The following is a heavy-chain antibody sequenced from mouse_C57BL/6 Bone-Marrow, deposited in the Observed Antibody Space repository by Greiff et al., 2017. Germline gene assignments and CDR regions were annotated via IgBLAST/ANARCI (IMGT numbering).Heavy chain of an antibody. CDR1: GYTFTSYW. J-gene: IGHJ2*01. V-gene: IGHV1-52*01. CDR2: IDPSDSET. Sequence: VQLQQPGAELVRPGSSVKLSCQASGYTFTSYWMHWVKQRPIQGLEWIGNIDPSDSETHYNQKFKDKATLTVDKSSSTAYMQLSSLTSEDSAVYYCAALITTVVGGYWGQGTTLTVSS. CDR3: AALITTVVGGY. D-gene: IGHD1-1*01.